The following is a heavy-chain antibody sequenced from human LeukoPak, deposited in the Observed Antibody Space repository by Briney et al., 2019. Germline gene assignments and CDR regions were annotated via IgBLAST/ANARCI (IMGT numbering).Heavy chain of an antibody. D-gene: IGHD3-10*01. J-gene: IGHJ5*02. CDR1: GYTFTGYY. V-gene: IGHV1-2*02. CDR2: INPNSGGT. CDR3: AREGPGYGSGSYYNASWFDP. Sequence: ASVKVSCKASGYTFTGYYMHWVRQAPGQGLEWMGWINPNSGGTNYAQKFQGRVTMTRDTSISTAYMELSGLRSDDTAVYYCAREGPGYGSGSYYNASWFDPWGQGTLVTVSS.